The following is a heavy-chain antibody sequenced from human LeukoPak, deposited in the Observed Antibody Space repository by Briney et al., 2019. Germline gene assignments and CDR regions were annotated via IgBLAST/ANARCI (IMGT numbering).Heavy chain of an antibody. CDR2: IKEDGSEK. CDR3: ANGVRGAY. V-gene: IGHV3-7*01. J-gene: IGHJ4*02. D-gene: IGHD3-10*01. CDR1: GFTFSNYW. Sequence: PGGSLRLSCAASGFTFSNYWMSWVRQAPGKGLEWVANIKEDGSEKKYVDSVKGRFTISRDNAKNSLYLQMNSLRAEDTAVYYCANGVRGAYWGQGTLVTVSS.